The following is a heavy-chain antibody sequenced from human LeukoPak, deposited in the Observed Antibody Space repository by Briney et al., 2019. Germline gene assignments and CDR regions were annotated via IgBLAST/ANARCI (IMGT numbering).Heavy chain of an antibody. Sequence: GRSLRLSCAASGFTVSSNYMSWVRQAPGKGLEWVSVIYSGGSTYYADSVKGRFTISRDNSKNTLYLQMNSLRAEDTAVYFCAKDSSSSWFGGDSKWGQGTLVTVSS. V-gene: IGHV3-53*05. CDR1: GFTVSSNY. CDR3: AKDSSSSWFGGDSK. D-gene: IGHD6-13*01. CDR2: IYSGGST. J-gene: IGHJ4*02.